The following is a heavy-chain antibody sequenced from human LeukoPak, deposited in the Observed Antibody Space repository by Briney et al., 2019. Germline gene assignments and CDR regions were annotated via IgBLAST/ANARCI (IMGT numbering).Heavy chain of an antibody. CDR2: IKSKNDGGTT. D-gene: IGHD3-9*01. CDR1: GFTFSNAW. Sequence: GGSLRLSCAASGFTFSNAWMSWVRQAPGKGLEWVGRIKSKNDGGTTDYAAPVKGRFTISRDDSKNTLYLQMNSLRAEDTAVYHCAKDRDILTGYYPDYWGQGTLVTVPS. CDR3: AKDRDILTGYYPDY. V-gene: IGHV3-15*01. J-gene: IGHJ4*02.